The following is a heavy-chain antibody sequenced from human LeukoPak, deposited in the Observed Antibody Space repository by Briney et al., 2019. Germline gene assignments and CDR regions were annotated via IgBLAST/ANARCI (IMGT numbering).Heavy chain of an antibody. J-gene: IGHJ6*02. CDR1: GFAFNTYW. D-gene: IGHD3-10*01. CDR3: AKGGYYYYYYGMDV. V-gene: IGHV3-74*01. Sequence: GGSLRLSCAASGFAFNTYWLHWVRQVPGKGPVWVSLINSDGSSTGYADSVKGRFTISRDNAKNSLYLQMNSLRAEDTALYYCAKGGYYYYYYGMDVWGQGTTVTVSS. CDR2: INSDGSST.